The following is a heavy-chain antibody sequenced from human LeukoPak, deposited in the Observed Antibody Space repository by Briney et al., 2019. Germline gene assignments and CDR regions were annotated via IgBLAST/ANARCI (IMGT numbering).Heavy chain of an antibody. CDR1: GLTFTSFA. CDR3: ARDQEQWLAAY. Sequence: GGSLRLSCAASGLTFTSFAMNWVRQAPGKGLEWVSSISSGSSYIHYADSVKGRFTISRDNAKNSLFLQLNSLRAEDTAVYYCARDQEQWLAAYWGQGTLVTVSS. D-gene: IGHD6-19*01. V-gene: IGHV3-21*01. J-gene: IGHJ4*02. CDR2: ISSGSSYI.